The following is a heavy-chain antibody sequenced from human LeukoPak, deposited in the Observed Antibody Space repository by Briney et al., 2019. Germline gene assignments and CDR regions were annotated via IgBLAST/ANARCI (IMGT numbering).Heavy chain of an antibody. V-gene: IGHV1-69*05. CDR2: IIPIFCTA. D-gene: IGHD5-24*01. CDR3: AREAEGRDGSYNYYFDY. Sequence: GASVTVSFKASGGTFSSYAISWVRQAPGQGLEWMGGIIPIFCTANYVQKFQGRVTITTDESTSTAYMELSSLRSEDTAVYYCAREAEGRDGSYNYYFDYWGQGTLVTVSS. CDR1: GGTFSSYA. J-gene: IGHJ4*02.